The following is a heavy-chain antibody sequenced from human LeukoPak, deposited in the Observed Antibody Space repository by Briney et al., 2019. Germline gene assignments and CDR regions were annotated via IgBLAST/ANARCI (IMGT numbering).Heavy chain of an antibody. CDR2: IKQDGSEK. CDR3: ARYYSGGNFDY. Sequence: GGSLRLSCAASGFTFSSYWMNWVRQAPGKGLEWVANIKQDGSEKYYVDSVKGRFTISRDNANNSLYLQMNSLRAEDTAVYYCARYYSGGNFDYWGQGTLVTVSS. J-gene: IGHJ4*02. CDR1: GFTFSSYW. V-gene: IGHV3-7*01. D-gene: IGHD3-10*01.